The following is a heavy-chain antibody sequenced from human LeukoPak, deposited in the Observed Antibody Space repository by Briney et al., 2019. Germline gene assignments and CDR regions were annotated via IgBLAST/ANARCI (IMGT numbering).Heavy chain of an antibody. CDR3: ARDWGRRYSSGWYGDFDY. CDR2: IWYDGSNE. Sequence: GGSLRLSCAVSGFTFRNAGMNWVRQAPGKGLEWVAIIWYDGSNEYYGDSVKGRFIISRDDSRNTLYLQMNSLRPEDTAVYYCARDWGRRYSSGWYGDFDYWGQGTLVTVSS. V-gene: IGHV3-30*02. CDR1: GFTFRNAG. D-gene: IGHD6-19*01. J-gene: IGHJ4*02.